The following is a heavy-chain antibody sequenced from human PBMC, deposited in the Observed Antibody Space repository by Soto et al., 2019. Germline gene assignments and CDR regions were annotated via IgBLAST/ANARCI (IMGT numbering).Heavy chain of an antibody. Sequence: EVQLWESGGGLVQSGGSLRLSCAVSGFTFSSHVMSWVRQAPGKGLEWVSAISGTGGTYYADSVKGRFTISRDNSKNALYLQMNNLRDEDTAVYYCAKDRRGAYCSGGICYSPDYWGQGTLVIVSS. CDR3: AKDRRGAYCSGGICYSPDY. D-gene: IGHD2-15*01. J-gene: IGHJ4*02. V-gene: IGHV3-23*01. CDR2: ISGTGGT. CDR1: GFTFSSHV.